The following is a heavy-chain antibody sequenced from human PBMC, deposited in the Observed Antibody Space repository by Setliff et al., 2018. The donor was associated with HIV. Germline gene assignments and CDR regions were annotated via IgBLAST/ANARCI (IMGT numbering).Heavy chain of an antibody. CDR1: GFSMENFD. V-gene: IGHV3-33*08. D-gene: IGHD3-16*01. J-gene: IGHJ1*01. Sequence: GGSLRLSCTVVGFSMENFDMHWVRKAPGKGLEWVSLLWRDEIGEYYADSVKGRFSISRDTSSNMVSLQMSSLRVEDTAIYYCGNKGGQVWGPGTLVTVSS. CDR2: LWRDEIGE. CDR3: GNKGGQV.